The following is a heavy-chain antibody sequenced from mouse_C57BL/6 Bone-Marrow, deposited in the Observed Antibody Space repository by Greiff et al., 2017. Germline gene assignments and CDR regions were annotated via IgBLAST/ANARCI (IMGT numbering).Heavy chain of an antibody. D-gene: IGHD1-1*01. CDR2: IDPSDSYT. V-gene: IGHV1-59*01. CDR3: ARGGIYYYGSSPWFAY. J-gene: IGHJ3*01. Sequence: LQQPGAELVRPGTSVKLSCKASGYTFTSYWMHWVKQRPGQGLEWIGVIDPSDSYTNYNQKLKGKATLTVDTSSSTAYMQLSSLTSEDSAVYYCARGGIYYYGSSPWFAYWGQGTLVTVSA. CDR1: GYTFTSYW.